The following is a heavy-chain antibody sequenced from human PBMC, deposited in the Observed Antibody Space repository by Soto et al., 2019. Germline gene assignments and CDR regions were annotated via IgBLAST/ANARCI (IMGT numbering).Heavy chain of an antibody. CDR1: GYSLRGNY. D-gene: IGHD3-22*01. Sequence: ASVKVSCKASGYSLRGNYIHWVRQTPGQGLKWMGWINPNSSGTVYAQKFQGRVTMTRDTSLTTVYMQLNRLTSDDSAVYYCARALIVDGPDNYAMEVWGQGTTVTVSS. J-gene: IGHJ6*02. CDR3: ARALIVDGPDNYAMEV. V-gene: IGHV1-2*02. CDR2: INPNSSGT.